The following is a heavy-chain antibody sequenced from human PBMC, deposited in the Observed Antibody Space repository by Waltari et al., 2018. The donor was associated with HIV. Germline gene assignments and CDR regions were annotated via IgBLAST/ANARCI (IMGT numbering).Heavy chain of an antibody. D-gene: IGHD2-15*01. J-gene: IGHJ4*02. CDR1: GYSFINYW. Sequence: VHLVQSGAEVKKPGESLKISCKGSGYSFINYWIGWVRQKPGKGLEWMGIIYPGDSDTIYSPSFQRQVTISADKSITTAYLQWSSLKASDTAMYYCARSSPRTPTDYWGQGTLVTVSS. CDR3: ARSSPRTPTDY. V-gene: IGHV5-51*03. CDR2: IYPGDSDT.